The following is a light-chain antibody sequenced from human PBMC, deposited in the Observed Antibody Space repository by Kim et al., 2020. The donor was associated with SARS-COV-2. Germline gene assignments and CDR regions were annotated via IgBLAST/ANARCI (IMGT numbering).Light chain of an antibody. V-gene: IGKV3-15*01. CDR3: QQCNSWPLT. CDR2: DAS. J-gene: IGKJ4*01. Sequence: EIVMTQSPATSSVSPGERATLSCRASQSVIMNLAWYQQKPGQAPRLLIYDASTRATGVPARFSGSGSGTEFTLTISSLQSEDFAVYYCQQCNSWPLTFGGGTKVDIK. CDR1: QSVIMN.